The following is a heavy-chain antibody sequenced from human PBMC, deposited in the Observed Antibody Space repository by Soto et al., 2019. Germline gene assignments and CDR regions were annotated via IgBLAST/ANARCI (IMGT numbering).Heavy chain of an antibody. Sequence: GESLKISCKGSGYSFTNYWIGWVRQMPGKGLEWMGIIYPGDSDTRYSPSFQGQITISADKSISTAYLQLSNLKALDTAMYYCARATQYYYGMDVWGQGTTVTVSS. V-gene: IGHV5-51*01. CDR3: ARATQYYYGMDV. CDR1: GYSFTNYW. J-gene: IGHJ6*02. CDR2: IYPGDSDT.